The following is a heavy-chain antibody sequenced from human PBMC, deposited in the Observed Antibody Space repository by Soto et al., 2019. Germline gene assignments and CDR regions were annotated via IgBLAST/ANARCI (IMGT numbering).Heavy chain of an antibody. CDR3: ARLHSGSHGDY. J-gene: IGHJ4*02. D-gene: IGHD1-26*01. CDR1: GGTFSSYA. CDR2: IIPIFGTA. Sequence: QVQLVQSGAEVKKPGSSVKVSCKASGGTFSSYAISWVRQAPGQGLEWMGGIIPIFGTANYAQKFQGRVTMTADESTITCYVELSSRRAEDTAVYYCARLHSGSHGDYWGQGTLVTVSS. V-gene: IGHV1-69*12.